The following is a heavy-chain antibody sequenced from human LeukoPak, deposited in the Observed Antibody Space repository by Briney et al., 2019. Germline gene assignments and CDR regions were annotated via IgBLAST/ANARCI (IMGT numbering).Heavy chain of an antibody. Sequence: GGSLRLSCAASGITVSDAWMSWVRQAPGKGLEWVGRIKSKTDGGTTDYAAPVKGRFTVSRDDSKNTLYLQMNSLRTEDTALYSCTTGFSTGNRGQGTLVTVSS. CDR1: GITVSDAW. CDR3: TTGFSTGN. D-gene: IGHD2/OR15-2a*01. J-gene: IGHJ4*02. V-gene: IGHV3-15*01. CDR2: IKSKTDGGTT.